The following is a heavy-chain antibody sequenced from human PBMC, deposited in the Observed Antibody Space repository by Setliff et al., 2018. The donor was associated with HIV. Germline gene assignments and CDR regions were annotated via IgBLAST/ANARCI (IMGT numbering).Heavy chain of an antibody. CDR2: IYYSGTT. CDR3: ARRLLRGVRGPPCFDY. CDR1: GYSISSGYY. Sequence: SETLSLTYAVSGYSISSGYYWGWIRQSPGKGLEWIGSIYYSGTTYYNPSLKSRATVSVDTSKNQFSLILTSVTAADTAVYYCARRLLRGVRGPPCFDYWGQGTLVTVSS. V-gene: IGHV4-38-2*01. D-gene: IGHD3-10*01. J-gene: IGHJ4*02.